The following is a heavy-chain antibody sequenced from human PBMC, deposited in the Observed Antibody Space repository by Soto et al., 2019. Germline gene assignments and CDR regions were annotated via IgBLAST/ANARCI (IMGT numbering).Heavy chain of an antibody. CDR2: ISAYNGNT. D-gene: IGHD5-12*01. J-gene: IGHJ6*04. V-gene: IGHV1-18*04. Sequence: AAVRVSCKESGYAFTSYGIIWVRQAPGQGLEWMGWISAYNGNTNYAQKLQGRVTMTTDTSTSAADMELRSRRSDDTAGYYCARDHRYSGYDYSYSYGMDVWGKGTTVPVSS. CDR3: ARDHRYSGYDYSYSYGMDV. CDR1: GYAFTSYG.